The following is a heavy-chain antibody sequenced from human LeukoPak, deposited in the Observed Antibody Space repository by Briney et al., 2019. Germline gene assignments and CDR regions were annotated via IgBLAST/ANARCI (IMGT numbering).Heavy chain of an antibody. J-gene: IGHJ4*02. CDR3: ARELIGLGESRGYFDS. Sequence: GGSLRLSCAASGFTFSNYWMYWVRQAPGKGLVWVSHIDNDERRTTYADSGKGRFTISRDNSKNTLYLQINSLRAEDTAVYYCARELIGLGESRGYFDSWGQGTLVTVSS. V-gene: IGHV3-74*01. D-gene: IGHD3-10*01. CDR1: GFTFSNYW. CDR2: IDNDERRT.